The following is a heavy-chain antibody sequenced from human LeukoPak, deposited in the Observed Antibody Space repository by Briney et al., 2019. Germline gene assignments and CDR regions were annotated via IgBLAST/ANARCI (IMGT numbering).Heavy chain of an antibody. CDR3: ARLRPGIAAAGKEGFDY. CDR1: GYTLTGYY. Sequence: ASLKVSCKASGYTLTGYYMHWVRQAPGQGLELMGWINPNSGGTNYAQKFQGRVTMTRDTSISTAYMELSRLRSDDTAVYYCARLRPGIAAAGKEGFDYWGQGTLVTVSS. J-gene: IGHJ4*02. CDR2: INPNSGGT. V-gene: IGHV1-2*02. D-gene: IGHD6-13*01.